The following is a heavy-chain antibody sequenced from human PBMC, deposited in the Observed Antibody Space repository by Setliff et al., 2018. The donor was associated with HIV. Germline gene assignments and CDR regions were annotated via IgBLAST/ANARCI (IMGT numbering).Heavy chain of an antibody. V-gene: IGHV1-24*01. J-gene: IGHJ2*01. CDR3: AASISSRHYYGPAL. D-gene: IGHD3-10*01. Sequence: ASVKVSCKISGYTLSELSMHWVRQAPGKGLEWMVGFNPEEGKTIYAQKFQGRVTMTEDTSTDTAFMDLNNLRSEDTAVYYCAASISSRHYYGPALWGRGTLVTVSS. CDR2: FNPEEGKT. CDR1: GYTLSELS.